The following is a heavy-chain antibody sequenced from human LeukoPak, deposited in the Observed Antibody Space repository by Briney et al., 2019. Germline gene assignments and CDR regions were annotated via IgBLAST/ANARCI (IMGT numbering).Heavy chain of an antibody. CDR2: ISSSSSTI. V-gene: IGHV3-48*04. D-gene: IGHD2-21*01. CDR3: ARDQASYYFYYMDV. CDR1: GVTFSSYS. Sequence: QPGGCLRLSSAASGVTFSSYSMNWVRQAPGEGLEWVSYISSSSSTIYYADSVKGRFTISRENAKNSLYLQMNSLRAEDTAVYYCARDQASYYFYYMDVWGKGTTVTVSS. J-gene: IGHJ6*03.